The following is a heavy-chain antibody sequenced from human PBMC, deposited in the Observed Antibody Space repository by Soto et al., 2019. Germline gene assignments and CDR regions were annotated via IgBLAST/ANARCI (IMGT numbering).Heavy chain of an antibody. J-gene: IGHJ5*02. CDR2: FDPEDGET. CDR1: GYTLTELS. V-gene: IGHV1-24*01. D-gene: IGHD3-10*01. CDR3: ARSAGLWFGELSETNWFDP. Sequence: GASVKVSCKVSGYTLTELSMHWVRQAPGKGLEWMGGFDPEDGETIYAQKFQGRVTITRDTSASTAYMELSSLRSEDTAVYYCARSAGLWFGELSETNWFDPWGQGTLVTVSS.